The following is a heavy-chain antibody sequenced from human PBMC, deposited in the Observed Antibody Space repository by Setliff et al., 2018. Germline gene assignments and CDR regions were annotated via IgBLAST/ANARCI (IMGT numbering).Heavy chain of an antibody. CDR1: GFTFTNSW. CDR2: IKQDESDK. D-gene: IGHD6-6*01. CDR3: ARWTARAVDY. V-gene: IGHV3-7*03. Sequence: GGSLRLSCAASGFTFTNSWINWVRQAPGKGLEWVANIKQDESDKYYVDSVKGRFTVSRDNAKNSLYLQMSSLRAEDTAVYYCARWTARAVDYWGQGTLVTVSS. J-gene: IGHJ4*02.